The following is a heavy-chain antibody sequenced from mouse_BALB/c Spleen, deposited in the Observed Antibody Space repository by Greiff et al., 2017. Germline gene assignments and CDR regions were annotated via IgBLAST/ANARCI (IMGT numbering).Heavy chain of an antibody. CDR3: AISGRWDAMDY. CDR2: ISSGSSTI. Sequence: EVKLMESGGGLVQPGGSRKLSCAASGFTFSSFGMHWVRQAPEKGLEWVAYISSGSSTIYYADTVKGRFTISRDNPKNTLFLQMTSLRSEDTAMYYCAISGRWDAMDYWGQGTSVTVSS. D-gene: IGHD1-1*02. CDR1: GFTFSSFG. J-gene: IGHJ4*01. V-gene: IGHV5-17*02.